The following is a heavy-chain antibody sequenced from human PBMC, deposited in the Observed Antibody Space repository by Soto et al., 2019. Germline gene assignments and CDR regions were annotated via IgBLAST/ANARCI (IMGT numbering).Heavy chain of an antibody. J-gene: IGHJ6*02. CDR1: GGSVSSNSYY. CDR3: AGLRSSSEGHYYYYYGMDV. Sequence: SETLSLTCTVSGGSVSSNSYYWGWIRQPPGKGLEWIGTIYYSGSTYYNPSLKSRVTISVDTSKNQFSLKLSSVTAADTAVYYCAGLRSSSEGHYYYYYGMDVWGQGTTVTVSS. V-gene: IGHV4-39*01. CDR2: IYYSGST. D-gene: IGHD6-6*01.